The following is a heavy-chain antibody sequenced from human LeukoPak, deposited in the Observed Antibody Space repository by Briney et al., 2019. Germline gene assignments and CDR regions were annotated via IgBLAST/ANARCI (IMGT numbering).Heavy chain of an antibody. V-gene: IGHV1-46*01. D-gene: IGHD6-13*01. CDR3: ARGDLGAAGRSNWFDT. Sequence: AASVKVSCKASGYTFTSYYMHWVRQAPGQGLEWMGIINPSGGSTSYAQKFQGRVTMTRDMSTSTVYMELSSLRSEDTAVYYCARGDLGAAGRSNWFDTWGQGTLVTVSS. CDR2: INPSGGST. CDR1: GYTFTSYY. J-gene: IGHJ5*02.